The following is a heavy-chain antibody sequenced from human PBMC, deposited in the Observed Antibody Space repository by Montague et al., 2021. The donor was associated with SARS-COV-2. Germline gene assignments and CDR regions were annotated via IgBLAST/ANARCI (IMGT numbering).Heavy chain of an antibody. V-gene: IGHV4-39*01. CDR2: IYYSGST. J-gene: IGHJ3*02. Sequence: SETLSLTCTVSGGSISSSSYYWGWIRQPPGKGLEWIGSIYYSGSTYYNPSLKSRVTISVDTSKNQFSLKLSSVTAADTAVYYCARFATSYYYDSKAGHASTDAFDTWGRGTMVTVSS. CDR1: GGSISSSSYY. CDR3: ARFATSYYYDSKAGHASTDAFDT. D-gene: IGHD3-22*01.